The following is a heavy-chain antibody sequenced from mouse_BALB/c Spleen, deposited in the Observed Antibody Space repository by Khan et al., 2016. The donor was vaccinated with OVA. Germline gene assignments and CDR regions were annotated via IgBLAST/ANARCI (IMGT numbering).Heavy chain of an antibody. Sequence: EVQLVESGPDLVKPSQSLSLTCTVTGYSITSGYIWHWIRQFPGNKLEWMGYIYYSGSTNFNPSLKSRIPITRDTSKNLFFLQLNSVTTEDTATYYCARDGYYLDYWGQGTTLTVSS. D-gene: IGHD2-3*01. CDR3: ARDGYYLDY. V-gene: IGHV3-1*02. CDR2: IYYSGST. CDR1: GYSITSGYI. J-gene: IGHJ2*01.